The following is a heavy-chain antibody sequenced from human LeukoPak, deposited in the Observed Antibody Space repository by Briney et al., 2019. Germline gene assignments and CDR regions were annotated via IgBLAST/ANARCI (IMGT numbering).Heavy chain of an antibody. D-gene: IGHD1-1*01. CDR2: IYYSGST. CDR1: GGSISSSSYY. V-gene: IGHV4-39*01. J-gene: IGHJ5*02. CDR3: ASYNNWNDVWFDP. Sequence: SETLSLTCTVSGGSISSSSYYWGWIRQPPGKGLEWIGSIYYSGSTYYNPSLKSRVTISVDTSKNQFSLKLSSVTAADTAVYYCASYNNWNDVWFDPWGQGTLVTVSS.